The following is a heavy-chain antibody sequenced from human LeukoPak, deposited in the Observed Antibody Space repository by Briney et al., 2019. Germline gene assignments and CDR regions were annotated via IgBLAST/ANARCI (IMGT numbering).Heavy chain of an antibody. V-gene: IGHV4-4*02. D-gene: IGHD2-2*01. J-gene: IGHJ6*03. CDR3: ARGPLVVPAAVYYMDV. Sequence: SETLSLTCTVSGGSISSSNWWSWVRPPPGKGLEWIGEIYHSGSTNYNPSLKRRVTISGENYKNHFSLKLRSVSAADTAVYYCARGPLVVPAAVYYMDVWGKGTTVTISS. CDR2: IYHSGST. CDR1: GGSISSSNW.